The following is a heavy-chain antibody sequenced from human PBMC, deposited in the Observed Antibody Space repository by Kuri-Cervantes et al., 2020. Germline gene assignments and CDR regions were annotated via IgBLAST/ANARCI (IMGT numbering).Heavy chain of an antibody. CDR3: ARGNGPSPFRLDY. D-gene: IGHD2-21*01. Sequence: SLKISCAASGFTFDDYAMHWVRQAPGKGLEWVSGISWNSGSIGYADSVKGRFTVSRDNAKNSLYLQMNSLRDEDTAVYYCARGNGPSPFRLDYWGQGTPVTSPQ. J-gene: IGHJ4*02. CDR1: GFTFDDYA. V-gene: IGHV3-9*01. CDR2: ISWNSGSI.